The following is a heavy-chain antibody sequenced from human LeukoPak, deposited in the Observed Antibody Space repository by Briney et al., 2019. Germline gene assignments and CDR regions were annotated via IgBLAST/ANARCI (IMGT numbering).Heavy chain of an antibody. V-gene: IGHV3-23*01. Sequence: GGSLRLSCAASGFTFNTYWMTWVRQAPGKGLEWVSAISNSGGNTYYADSVKGRFTISRDNSRNTLYLQMNSLRAEDTAVYYCAKDDGGSYYIYYYYMDVWGKGTTVTISS. CDR3: AKDDGGSYYIYYYYMDV. J-gene: IGHJ6*03. CDR2: ISNSGGNT. CDR1: GFTFNTYW. D-gene: IGHD1-26*01.